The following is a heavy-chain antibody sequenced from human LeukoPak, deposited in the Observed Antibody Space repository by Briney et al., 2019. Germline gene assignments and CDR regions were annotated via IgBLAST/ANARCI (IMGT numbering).Heavy chain of an antibody. Sequence: SETLSLTCTVSGGSISSGSYYWSWIRQPAGKGLEWIGRIYTGGSTNYNPSLKSRVTISVDTSKNQFSLKLSSVAAADTAVYYCARIRREPKDHYYYYMDVWGKGTTVTVSS. J-gene: IGHJ6*03. CDR1: GGSISSGSYY. CDR3: ARIRREPKDHYYYYMDV. V-gene: IGHV4-61*02. D-gene: IGHD1-26*01. CDR2: IYTGGST.